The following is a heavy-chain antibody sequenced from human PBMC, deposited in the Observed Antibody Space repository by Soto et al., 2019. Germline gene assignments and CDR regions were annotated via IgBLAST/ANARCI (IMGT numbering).Heavy chain of an antibody. CDR1: GFSVSTSGVG. D-gene: IGHD2-15*01. Sequence: QITLKESGPTLVKPTQTLTLTCTFSGFSVSTSGVGVAWIRQPPGKALERLALIYWDGDERYSPFLQSRVTFTKDTSKNQVVLTMTNMDPVDTATYYCAHKGGRGAGMDVWGQGTTVTVSS. CDR3: AHKGGRGAGMDV. J-gene: IGHJ6*02. CDR2: IYWDGDE. V-gene: IGHV2-5*02.